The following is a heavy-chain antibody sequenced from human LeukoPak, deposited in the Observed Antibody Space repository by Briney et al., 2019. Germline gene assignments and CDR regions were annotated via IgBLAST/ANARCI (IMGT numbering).Heavy chain of an antibody. Sequence: PSETLSLTCTVPGGSISSYYWSWIRQPPGKGREWIGHIYYSGSTNYNPSLKSRVTISVDTSTNQFSLKLSSVTDADTAVYYCARYVVIAVAGTIYWFDPWGQGTLLTVSP. J-gene: IGHJ5*02. V-gene: IGHV4-59*12. CDR2: IYYSGST. CDR1: GGSISSYY. CDR3: ARYVVIAVAGTIYWFDP. D-gene: IGHD6-19*01.